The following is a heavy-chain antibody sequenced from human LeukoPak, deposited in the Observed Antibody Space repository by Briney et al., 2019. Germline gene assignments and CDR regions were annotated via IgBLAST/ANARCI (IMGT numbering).Heavy chain of an antibody. V-gene: IGHV1-24*01. J-gene: IGHJ4*02. CDR3: ATEYYDYVWGSYGYY. Sequence: ASVKVFCKVSGYTLTELSMHWVRQAPGKGLEWMGGFDPEDGETIYAQKFQGRVTMTEDTSTDTAYMELSSLGSEDTAVYYCATEYYDYVWGSYGYYWGQGTLVTVSS. CDR2: FDPEDGET. D-gene: IGHD3-16*01. CDR1: GYTLTELS.